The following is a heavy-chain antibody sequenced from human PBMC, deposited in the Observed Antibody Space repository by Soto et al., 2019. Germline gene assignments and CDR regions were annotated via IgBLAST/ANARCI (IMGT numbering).Heavy chain of an antibody. CDR3: ARDLGYCSGGSFYSRDYYYGMDV. CDR1: GGTFSSYA. CDR2: IIPIFGTA. D-gene: IGHD2-15*01. V-gene: IGHV1-69*13. Sequence: SSVKVSCKASGGTFSSYAISLVRQAPGQGLEWMGGIIPIFGTANYAQKFQGRVTITADESTSTAYMELSSLRSEDTAVYYCARDLGYCSGGSFYSRDYYYGMDVWGQGTTVTVSS. J-gene: IGHJ6*02.